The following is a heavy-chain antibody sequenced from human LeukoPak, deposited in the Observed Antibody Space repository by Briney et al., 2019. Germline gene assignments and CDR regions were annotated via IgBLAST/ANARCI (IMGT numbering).Heavy chain of an antibody. Sequence: GGSLRLSCAVSGFTVSSNYMTWVRQAPGKGLEWVSVIYSDGKTYYADSVKGRFTISRDNSKNTLHLQMNSLRAEDTAVYYCARLVTGTTVVNSGWFDPWGQGTLVTVSS. J-gene: IGHJ5*02. CDR2: IYSDGKT. D-gene: IGHD4-23*01. V-gene: IGHV3-66*04. CDR3: ARLVTGTTVVNSGWFDP. CDR1: GFTVSSNY.